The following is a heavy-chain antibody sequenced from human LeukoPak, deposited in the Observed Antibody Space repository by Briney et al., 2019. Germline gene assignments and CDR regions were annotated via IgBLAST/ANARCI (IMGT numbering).Heavy chain of an antibody. V-gene: IGHV4-34*01. CDR3: ARVLAAAGNNWFDP. D-gene: IGHD6-13*01. Sequence: SETLSLTCAVYGGSFSGYYWSWIRQPPGKGLEWIGEINHSGSTNYNPSLKSRVTISVDTSKNQFSLKLSSVTAADTAMYYCARVLAAAGNNWFDPWGQGTLVTVSS. J-gene: IGHJ5*02. CDR1: GGSFSGYY. CDR2: INHSGST.